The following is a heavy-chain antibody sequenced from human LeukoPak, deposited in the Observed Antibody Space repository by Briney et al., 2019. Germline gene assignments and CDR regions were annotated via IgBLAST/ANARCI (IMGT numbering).Heavy chain of an antibody. CDR2: IYTGGTT. J-gene: IGHJ4*02. V-gene: IGHV3-66*01. Sequence: GGSLRLSCAASGFTFNRYAMTWVRQAPGKGLEWVSVIYTGGTTYYADSVKGRFTISRDNSKNTVYLDMNSLRAEDTAVYYCAKESPYCHGTDCRIYYFDSWGQGILVTVSS. CDR1: GFTFNRYA. CDR3: AKESPYCHGTDCRIYYFDS. D-gene: IGHD2-21*02.